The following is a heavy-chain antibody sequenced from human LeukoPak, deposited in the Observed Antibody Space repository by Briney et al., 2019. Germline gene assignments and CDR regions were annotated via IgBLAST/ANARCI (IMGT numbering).Heavy chain of an antibody. Sequence: SETLSLTCTVSGGSISSSSYYWGWIRQPPGKGLEWIGSIYYSGSTYYNPSLKSRVTISVDTSKNQFSLKLSSVTAADTAVYTCARFSTLGGNYNVSRGYFAYWAKETLVTVSS. CDR3: ARFSTLGGNYNVSRGYFAY. CDR2: IYYSGST. V-gene: IGHV4-39*01. J-gene: IGHJ4*02. D-gene: IGHD3-22*01. CDR1: GGSISSSSYY.